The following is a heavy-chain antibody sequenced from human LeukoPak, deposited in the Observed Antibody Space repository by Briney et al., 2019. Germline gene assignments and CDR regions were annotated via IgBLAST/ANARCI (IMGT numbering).Heavy chain of an antibody. D-gene: IGHD1-26*01. CDR3: LIVRASPDFDY. CDR2: ISGSGGTT. V-gene: IGHV3-23*01. CDR1: GFTFSSYA. J-gene: IGHJ4*02. Sequence: GGSLRLYCSASGFTFSSYAMTWVRQAPGKGLEWVSAISGSGGTTYYADSVKGRFTISRDNSKNMLYLQLNSLRAEDTAVYYCLIVRASPDFDYWGQGSLVTVSS.